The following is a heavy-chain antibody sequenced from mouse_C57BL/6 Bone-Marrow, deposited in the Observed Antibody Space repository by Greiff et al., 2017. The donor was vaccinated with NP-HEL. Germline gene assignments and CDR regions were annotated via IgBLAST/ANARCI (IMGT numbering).Heavy chain of an antibody. CDR2: IDPENGDT. CDR1: GFNIKDDY. V-gene: IGHV14-4*01. J-gene: IGHJ2*01. Sequence: EVQLQQSGAELVRPGASVKLSCTASGFNIKDDYMHWVKQRPEQGLEWIGWIDPENGDTEYASKFQGKATITADTSSNTAYLQLSSLTSEDTAVYYCTTAYYGKKGGGQGTTLTVSS. D-gene: IGHD2-10*01. CDR3: TTAYYGKKG.